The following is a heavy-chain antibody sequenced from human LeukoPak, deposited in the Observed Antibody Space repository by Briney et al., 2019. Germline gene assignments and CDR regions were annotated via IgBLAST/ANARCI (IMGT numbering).Heavy chain of an antibody. J-gene: IGHJ4*02. CDR1: GGSFSGYY. CDR3: ARWDDSAWGFGN. V-gene: IGHV4-34*01. Sequence: PSETLSLTCAVSGGSFSGYYWSWIRQPPGKGLEWIGKINHSGTTNYNPSLKSRVTISVDTSKNQFSLKLSSVTAADTAVYYCARWDDSAWGFGNWGPGTLVTVSS. D-gene: IGHD6-19*01. CDR2: INHSGTT.